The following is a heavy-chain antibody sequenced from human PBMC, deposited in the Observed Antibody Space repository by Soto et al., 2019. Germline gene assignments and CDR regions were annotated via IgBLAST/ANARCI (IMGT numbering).Heavy chain of an antibody. V-gene: IGHV1-8*01. D-gene: IGHD6-25*01. J-gene: IGHJ4*02. CDR3: ARRKERSGPNYFDY. CDR1: GYTFSTYD. CDR2: MNPNTGNT. Sequence: QEQLVQSGAEVKKPGASVKVSCKTSGYTFSTYDINWVRQAPGQGLEWMGWMNPNTGNTGYAQKFRGRVTLTRNTSISTAYMELMSLKTEDTAVYVCARRKERSGPNYFDYWGQGTLVTVSS.